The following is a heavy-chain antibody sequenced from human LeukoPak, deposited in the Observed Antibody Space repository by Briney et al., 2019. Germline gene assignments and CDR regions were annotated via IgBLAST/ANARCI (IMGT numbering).Heavy chain of an antibody. Sequence: GESLKISSKGFGYSFTTNWFGWVRQMPGKGLEWMGIIYPDDSDTRYSPSFQGQVTITVDKSINTAYMQWSSLNASDTAMYYCARVIRTYCGGDCYRAEYFQYWGQGTLVTVSS. D-gene: IGHD2-21*02. CDR3: ARVIRTYCGGDCYRAEYFQY. V-gene: IGHV5-51*01. CDR1: GYSFTTNW. CDR2: IYPDDSDT. J-gene: IGHJ1*01.